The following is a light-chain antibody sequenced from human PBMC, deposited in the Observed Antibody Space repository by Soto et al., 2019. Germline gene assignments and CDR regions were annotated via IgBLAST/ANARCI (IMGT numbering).Light chain of an antibody. Sequence: QSALTQPPSASGSPGQSVTISCTGTSSDVGGYNYVSWYQQHPGKAPKLMIYEVSKRPSGVPDRFSGSKSGNTASPTVSGLQAEDEADYSCSSYGGSTLVFGGGTKLTVL. CDR1: SSDVGGYNY. CDR3: SSYGGSTLV. V-gene: IGLV2-8*01. J-gene: IGLJ2*01. CDR2: EVS.